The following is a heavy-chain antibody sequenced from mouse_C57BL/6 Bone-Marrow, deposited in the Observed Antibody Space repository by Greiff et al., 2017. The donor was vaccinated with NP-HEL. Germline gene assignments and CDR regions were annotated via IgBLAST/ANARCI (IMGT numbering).Heavy chain of an antibody. CDR3: AMTGPHAMDD. V-gene: IGHV1-76*01. CDR1: GYSFTDYY. CDR2: LYPGSGNT. J-gene: IGHJ4*01. Sequence: QVQLQQSGAELVRPGASVKLSCKASGYSFTDYYINWVKQRPGQGLEWIARLYPGSGNTYYNEKFKGKATLTADKSSSTAYMQLSSLTSGDSAVYFCAMTGPHAMDDWGQGTSVTVSA. D-gene: IGHD4-1*01.